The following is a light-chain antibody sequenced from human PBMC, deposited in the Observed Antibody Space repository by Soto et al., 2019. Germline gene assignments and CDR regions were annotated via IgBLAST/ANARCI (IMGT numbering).Light chain of an antibody. CDR3: QQYNNWPPVYT. Sequence: EIVMTQSPATLSVSPGERATLSCRASQSVRIDLAWYQQKPGQAPRLLFYGASTRATGIPARFSGSGSGTEFTLTISSLQSEDFAVYYCQQYNNWPPVYTFGQGTKLEI. CDR2: GAS. J-gene: IGKJ2*01. CDR1: QSVRID. V-gene: IGKV3-15*01.